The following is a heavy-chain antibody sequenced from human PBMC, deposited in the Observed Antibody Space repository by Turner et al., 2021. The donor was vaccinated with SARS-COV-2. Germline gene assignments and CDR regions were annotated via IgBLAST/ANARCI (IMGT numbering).Heavy chain of an antibody. CDR1: GGSISSSGYY. J-gene: IGHJ4*02. Sequence: QLQLQESGPGLVKPSETLSLTCTVSGGSISSSGYYWGWIRQPPGKGLEWIGNIYYSGNTYYNPSLKSRVTMSVHTSKNQFSLKLSSVTAADTAVYYCARRGAGYFGSGSYGYFDYWGQGTLVTVSS. V-gene: IGHV4-39*01. D-gene: IGHD3-10*01. CDR2: IYYSGNT. CDR3: ARRGAGYFGSGSYGYFDY.